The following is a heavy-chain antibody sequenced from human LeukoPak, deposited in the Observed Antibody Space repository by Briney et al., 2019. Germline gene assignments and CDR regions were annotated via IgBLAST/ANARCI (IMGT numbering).Heavy chain of an antibody. Sequence: SETLSLTCTVSGGSISSGSYYWSWIRQPAGKGLEWIGRIYTSGSTNYNPSLKSRVTISVDTSKNQFSLKLSSVTAADTAVYYCARDLISGYCSGGSCYSGPDDAFDIWGLGTMVTVSS. D-gene: IGHD2-15*01. J-gene: IGHJ3*02. CDR3: ARDLISGYCSGGSCYSGPDDAFDI. CDR1: GGSISSGSYY. CDR2: IYTSGST. V-gene: IGHV4-61*02.